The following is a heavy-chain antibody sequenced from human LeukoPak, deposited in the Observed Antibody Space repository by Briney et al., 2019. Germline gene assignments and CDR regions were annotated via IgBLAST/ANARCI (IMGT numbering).Heavy chain of an antibody. V-gene: IGHV4-4*02. CDR1: GGSISSSNW. Sequence: PSETLSLTCAVSGGSISSSNWWSWVRQPPGKGLEWIGQIYHSGSTNYNPSLKSRVAISVDKSKNQFSQNLNSVTAADTAVYYCAGAGQGYCTSASCYLSLDYWGQGTLVTVSS. CDR2: IYHSGST. CDR3: AGAGQGYCTSASCYLSLDY. D-gene: IGHD2-2*01. J-gene: IGHJ4*02.